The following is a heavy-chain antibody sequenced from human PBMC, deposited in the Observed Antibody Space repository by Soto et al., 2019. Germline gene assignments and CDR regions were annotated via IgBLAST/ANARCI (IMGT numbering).Heavy chain of an antibody. Sequence: PGGSPKLSCAASRSTFSSYAMGWVRQAPGKGLEWVSAISGSGGSTYYADPVKGRFTISRDNSKNTLYLQMNSLRAEDTAVYYCANQPGLEWLYYDMDVWGKETTVTVSS. CDR1: RSTFSSYA. CDR3: ANQPGLEWLYYDMDV. D-gene: IGHD3-3*01. V-gene: IGHV3-23*01. CDR2: ISGSGGST. J-gene: IGHJ6*03.